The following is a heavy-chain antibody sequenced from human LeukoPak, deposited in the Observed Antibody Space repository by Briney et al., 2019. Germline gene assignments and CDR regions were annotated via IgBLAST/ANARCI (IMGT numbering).Heavy chain of an antibody. D-gene: IGHD3-10*01. CDR1: GGTFSSYA. J-gene: IGHJ4*02. Sequence: GSSVKVSCKASGGTFSSYAISWVRQAPGQGLEWMGGIIPIFGTANYAQKFQGRVTVTADESTSTAYMELSSLRSEDTAVYYCAREGHDGGSYFDYWGQGTLVTVSS. V-gene: IGHV1-69*01. CDR3: AREGHDGGSYFDY. CDR2: IIPIFGTA.